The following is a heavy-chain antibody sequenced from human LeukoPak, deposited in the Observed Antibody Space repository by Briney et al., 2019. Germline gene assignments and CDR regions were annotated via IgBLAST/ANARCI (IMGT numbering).Heavy chain of an antibody. J-gene: IGHJ4*02. CDR1: GFTLHNKA. D-gene: IGHD3-16*02. CDR3: ARAYRVSYYFDH. Sequence: CGGPGFTLHNKALHRVRPAPGKGLERVAVASHDGTNTYYADSVKGRFTISRDNSKNTVYLQMNSLRAEGTAVYYCARAYRVSYYFDHWGQGALVTVSS. V-gene: IGHV3-30*05. CDR2: ASHDGTNT.